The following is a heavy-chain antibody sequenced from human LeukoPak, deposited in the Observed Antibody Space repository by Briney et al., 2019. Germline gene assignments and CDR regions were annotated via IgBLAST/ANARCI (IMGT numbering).Heavy chain of an antibody. CDR2: INLGGSAK. D-gene: IGHD7-27*01. J-gene: IGHJ4*02. CDR3: AAWGLHNY. CDR1: GFAFSDYW. V-gene: IGHV3-7*01. Sequence: PVGSLRLSCSASGFAFSDYWMNWVRQAPGKGPEWVANINLGGSAKLYVDSVKGRCTISRDNAKNSLYLQMNSLRVEDTAVYYCAAWGLHNYWGQGTLASVSS.